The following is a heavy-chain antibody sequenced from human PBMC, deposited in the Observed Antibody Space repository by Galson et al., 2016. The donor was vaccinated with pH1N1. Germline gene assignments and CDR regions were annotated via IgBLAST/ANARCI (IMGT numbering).Heavy chain of an antibody. CDR2: IRGKANNYAT. CDR3: TIGRRQDYQYGMDV. J-gene: IGHJ6*02. D-gene: IGHD2/OR15-2a*01. Sequence: SLRLSCAASGFTFSGSAMHWVRQASGKGLEWVGHIRGKANNYATAYAASVKGRFTFSRDDSNNTAYLQMNNLRPEDTAMYYCTIGRRQDYQYGMDVWGQGTTVTVSS. CDR1: GFTFSGSA. V-gene: IGHV3-73*01.